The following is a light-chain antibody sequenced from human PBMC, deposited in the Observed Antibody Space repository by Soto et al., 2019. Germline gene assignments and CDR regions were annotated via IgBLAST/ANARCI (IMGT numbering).Light chain of an antibody. CDR3: QQYGSSPR. CDR2: DAS. CDR1: QTISSW. J-gene: IGKJ1*01. Sequence: DIQMTQSPSTLSGSVGDRVTITCRASQTISSWLAWYQQKPGKAPKLLIYDASSLESGVPSRFSGSGSGTDFTLTISRLEPEDCAVYYCQQYGSSPRFGQGTKVDIK. V-gene: IGKV1-5*01.